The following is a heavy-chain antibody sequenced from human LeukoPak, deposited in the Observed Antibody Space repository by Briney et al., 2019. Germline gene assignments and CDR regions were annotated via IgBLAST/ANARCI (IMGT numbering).Heavy chain of an antibody. Sequence: ASVKVSCKASGYTFTSYYMHWVRQAPGQGLEWMGIINPSGGSTSYAQKFQGRVTMTRDTSTSTVYMELSSLRSEDTAVYYCARAGYCSGGSCYFGNWFDPWGQGTLVTVSS. D-gene: IGHD2-15*01. CDR1: GYTFTSYY. CDR2: INPSGGST. CDR3: ARAGYCSGGSCYFGNWFDP. J-gene: IGHJ5*02. V-gene: IGHV1-46*01.